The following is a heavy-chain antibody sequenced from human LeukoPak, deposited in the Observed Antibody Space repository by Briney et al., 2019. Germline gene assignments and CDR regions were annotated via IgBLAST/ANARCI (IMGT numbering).Heavy chain of an antibody. D-gene: IGHD2-15*01. CDR3: ASEGSDY. CDR2: ISRNSNTI. V-gene: IGHV3-9*01. J-gene: IGHJ4*02. CDR1: GFIFHDYG. Sequence: PGGSLRLSCAASGFIFHDYGMHWVRQAPGKGLEWVSGISRNSNTIYYADSVKGRFTISRDNAKNSLYLQMNSLRAEDTAVYYCASEGSDYWGQGTLVTVSS.